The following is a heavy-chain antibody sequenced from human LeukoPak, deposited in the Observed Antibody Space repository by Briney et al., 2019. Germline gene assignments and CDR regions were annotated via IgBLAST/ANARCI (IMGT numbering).Heavy chain of an antibody. J-gene: IGHJ4*02. V-gene: IGHV4-39*01. CDR1: GGSISSSSYY. Sequence: SETLSLTCTVSGGSISSSSYYWGWIRQPLGKGLEWIGSIYYSGSTYYNPSLKSRVTISVDTSKNQFSLKLSSVTAADTAVYYCARREGVATYFDYWGQGTLVTVSS. CDR2: IYYSGST. CDR3: ARREGVATYFDY. D-gene: IGHD5-12*01.